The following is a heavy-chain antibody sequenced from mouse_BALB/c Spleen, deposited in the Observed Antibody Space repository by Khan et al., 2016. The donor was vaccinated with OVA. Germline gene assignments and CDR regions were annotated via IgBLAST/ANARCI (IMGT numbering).Heavy chain of an antibody. Sequence: EVQLQESGPGLVKPSQSLSLTCTVTGYSITSDYAWNWIRQFPRNKLERMGFISYSGNTKYNPSLKSRFSITRDTSRNQFFLQLNSVTTEDTATYYGARVYGGDFDYWGQGTSLTVSS. J-gene: IGHJ2*02. CDR1: GYSITSDYA. D-gene: IGHD1-1*01. CDR2: ISYSGNT. V-gene: IGHV3-2*02. CDR3: ARVYGGDFDY.